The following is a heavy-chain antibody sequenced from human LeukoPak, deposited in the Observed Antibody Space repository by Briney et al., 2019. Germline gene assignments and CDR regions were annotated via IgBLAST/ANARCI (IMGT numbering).Heavy chain of an antibody. J-gene: IGHJ5*02. CDR1: GFTFSSYA. Sequence: GGSLRLSCAASGFTFSSYAMSWVRQAPGKGLEWVANIKQDGSEKYYVDSVKGRFTISRDNAKNSLYLQMNSLRAEDTAVYYCARDLSATGWFDPWGQGTLVTVSS. CDR2: IKQDGSEK. D-gene: IGHD3-16*02. CDR3: ARDLSATGWFDP. V-gene: IGHV3-7*01.